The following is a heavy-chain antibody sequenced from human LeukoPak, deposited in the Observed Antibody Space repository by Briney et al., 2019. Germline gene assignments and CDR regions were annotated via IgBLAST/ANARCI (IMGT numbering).Heavy chain of an antibody. CDR3: ARPPSRGYSSSFEY. D-gene: IGHD2-2*03. V-gene: IGHV5-51*01. Sequence: GESLKISCQGSGYSFPTYWIAWVRQMPGKGLEWRGFIYPDESNIRYSPSFQGQVTISADKSISTAYLQWSSLKASDTAMYYCARPPSRGYSSSFEYWGQGTLVTVSS. CDR1: GYSFPTYW. CDR2: IYPDESNI. J-gene: IGHJ4*02.